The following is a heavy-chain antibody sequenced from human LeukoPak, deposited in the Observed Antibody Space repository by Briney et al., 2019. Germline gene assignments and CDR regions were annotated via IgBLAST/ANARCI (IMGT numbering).Heavy chain of an antibody. D-gene: IGHD2-21*01. Sequence: ASVKVSCKASGYTFTSYDINWVRQATGQGLEWMGWMNPNSGNTGYAQKFQGRVTMTRNTSISTAYMELSSLRSEDTAVYYCEIGVGICDNRCDCDYWGEGTLVTVSP. J-gene: IGHJ4*02. CDR1: GYTFTSYD. CDR3: EIGVGICDNRCDCDY. V-gene: IGHV1-8*01. CDR2: MNPNSGNT.